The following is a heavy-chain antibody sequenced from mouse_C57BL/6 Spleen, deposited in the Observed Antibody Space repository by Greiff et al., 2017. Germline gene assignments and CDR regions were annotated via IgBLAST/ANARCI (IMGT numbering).Heavy chain of an antibody. CDR1: GFSLTSYG. V-gene: IGHV2-2*01. D-gene: IGHD4-1*01. Sequence: VQLVESGPGLVQPSQSLSITCTVSGFSLTSYGVHWVRQSPGNGLEWLGGIGSGGSTDYNAAFISRLSISKDNSKCEVFFKMNSLHADDTAIFYCARNWDEGAWFAYWGQGTLVTVSA. J-gene: IGHJ3*01. CDR2: IGSGGST. CDR3: ARNWDEGAWFAY.